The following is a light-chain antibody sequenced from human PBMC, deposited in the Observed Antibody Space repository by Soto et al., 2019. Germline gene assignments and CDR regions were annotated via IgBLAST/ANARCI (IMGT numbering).Light chain of an antibody. V-gene: IGLV2-18*02. Sequence: QSALTQPPSVSGSPGQSVTISCTGTSSDVGSYNRVSGYQHPPGTAPKLMIYEVSNRPSGVPDRFSGSKSGNTAALTISGLQAEDEADYYCSSYTSSSTYVFGTGTKVTVL. CDR3: SSYTSSSTYV. J-gene: IGLJ1*01. CDR1: SSDVGSYNR. CDR2: EVS.